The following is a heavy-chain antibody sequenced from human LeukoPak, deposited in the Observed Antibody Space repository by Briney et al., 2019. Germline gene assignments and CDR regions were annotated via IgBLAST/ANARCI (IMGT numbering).Heavy chain of an antibody. CDR1: GGSTSSYY. J-gene: IGHJ3*02. D-gene: IGHD4-23*01. CDR3: AKLYGGNSGI. V-gene: IGHV4-34*01. Sequence: TTSETLSLTCTVSGGSTSSYYWSWIRQPPGKGLEWIGEINHSGSTNYNPSLKSRVTISVDTSKNQFSLKLSSVTAADTAVYYCAKLYGGNSGIWGQGTMVTVSS. CDR2: INHSGST.